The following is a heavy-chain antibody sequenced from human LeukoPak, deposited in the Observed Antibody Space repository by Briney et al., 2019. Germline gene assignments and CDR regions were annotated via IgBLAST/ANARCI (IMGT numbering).Heavy chain of an antibody. J-gene: IGHJ5*02. D-gene: IGHD4-17*01. Sequence: PGGSLRLSCAASGFTFSSYGMHWVRQAPGKGLEWVAVIWYDGSNKYYADSVKGRFTISRDNSKNTLYLQMNSLRAEDTAVYYCAKDQTTVTTYGWFDPWGQGTLVTVSS. V-gene: IGHV3-33*06. CDR3: AKDQTTVTTYGWFDP. CDR2: IWYDGSNK. CDR1: GFTFSSYG.